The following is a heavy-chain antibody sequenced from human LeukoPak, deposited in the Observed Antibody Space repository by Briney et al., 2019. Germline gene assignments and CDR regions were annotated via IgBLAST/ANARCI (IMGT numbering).Heavy chain of an antibody. V-gene: IGHV3-30*02. CDR2: IRYDGSNK. J-gene: IGHJ4*02. D-gene: IGHD6-6*01. CDR1: GFTFSNYA. CDR3: AKAIHSSSSGVVDY. Sequence: GGXXRLSCAASGFTFSNYAMHWVRQAPGKGVEWVTFIRYDGSNKYYAESVKGPFTISRDNSKNTLYLQMNSLRAEDTAVYYCAKAIHSSSSGVVDYWGQGTLVTVSS.